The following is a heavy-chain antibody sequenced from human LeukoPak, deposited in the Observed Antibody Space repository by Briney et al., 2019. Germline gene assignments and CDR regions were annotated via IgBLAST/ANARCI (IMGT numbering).Heavy chain of an antibody. CDR3: AKDYYDSSGGDAVDI. CDR2: ISGSGGST. J-gene: IGHJ3*02. CDR1: GFTFSSYA. D-gene: IGHD3-22*01. V-gene: IGHV3-23*01. Sequence: GGSLRLSRAASGFTFSSYAMSWVRQAPGKGLEWVSAISGSGGSTYYADSVKGRFTISRDNSKNTLYLQMNSLRAEDTAVYYCAKDYYDSSGGDAVDIWGQGTMFTVSS.